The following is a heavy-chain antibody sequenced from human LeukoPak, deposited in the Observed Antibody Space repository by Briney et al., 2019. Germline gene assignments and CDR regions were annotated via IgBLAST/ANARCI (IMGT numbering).Heavy chain of an antibody. D-gene: IGHD1-7*01. CDR1: GFTFSNYG. CDR3: ARDRMGEALGYNWNYFGWFDP. V-gene: IGHV3-30*03. Sequence: GGSLRLSCAASGFTFSNYGMHWVRQAPGKGLGWVAVISYDGSNKYYADSVKGRFTISRDNSKNTLYLQMNSLRAEDTAVYYCARDRMGEALGYNWNYFGWFDPWGQGTLVTVSS. J-gene: IGHJ5*02. CDR2: ISYDGSNK.